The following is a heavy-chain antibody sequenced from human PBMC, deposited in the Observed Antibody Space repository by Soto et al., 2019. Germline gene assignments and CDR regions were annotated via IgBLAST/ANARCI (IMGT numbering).Heavy chain of an antibody. Sequence: QITLNESGPTLVKPTQTLTLTCTFSGFSLGTYGVGVGWIRQPPGKALEWLALIYWDDDKRYSPSLKSRLTITKDTSKRQVFLTLTNMDPVDTATDYCAHRGGGIVDWCFDLWGRGTPVIVSS. CDR2: IYWDDDK. CDR1: GFSLGTYGVG. CDR3: AHRGGGIVDWCFDL. V-gene: IGHV2-5*02. D-gene: IGHD1-26*01. J-gene: IGHJ2*01.